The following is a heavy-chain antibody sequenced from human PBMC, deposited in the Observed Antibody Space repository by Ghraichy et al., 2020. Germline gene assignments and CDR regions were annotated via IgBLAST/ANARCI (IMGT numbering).Heavy chain of an antibody. V-gene: IGHV3-23*01. D-gene: IGHD5-24*01. CDR2: SSGTGART. CDR3: ARDGYKHIPFDS. J-gene: IGHJ4*02. Sequence: GGSLRLSCIASGFTLSNYAMSWVRQAPGKGLEWVADSSGTGARTEYADSVKGRFTISRDNSKNALYLQMDRLGVEDTAVYYCARDGYKHIPFDSWGQGTLVTVSS. CDR1: GFTLSNYA.